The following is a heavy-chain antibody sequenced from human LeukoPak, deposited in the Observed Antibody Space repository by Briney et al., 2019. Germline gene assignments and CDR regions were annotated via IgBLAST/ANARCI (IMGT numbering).Heavy chain of an antibody. CDR2: ISGSGGST. Sequence: PGESLRLSCAASGFTITTYAMSWVRQAPGKGLEWVSTISGSGGSTYYADSVKGRFTISRDNSKSTLYLQMNSLRAEDTAVYYCAKVAFGELLSYDYWGQGTLVTVSS. CDR3: AKVAFGELLSYDY. J-gene: IGHJ4*02. CDR1: GFTITTYA. D-gene: IGHD3-10*01. V-gene: IGHV3-23*01.